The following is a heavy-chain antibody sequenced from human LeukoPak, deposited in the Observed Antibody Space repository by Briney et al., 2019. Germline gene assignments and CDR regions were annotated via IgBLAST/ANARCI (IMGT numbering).Heavy chain of an antibody. J-gene: IGHJ4*02. D-gene: IGHD7-27*01. CDR2: VCGHGISI. CDR3: AKGAWGSGYFDY. CDR1: GFTFSNYA. V-gene: IGHV3-23*01. Sequence: GGSLRLSCEASGFTFSNYAMSWVRQAPGKGLEWVSGVCGHGISIYYADSVKGRFTISRDNSKSTLYLVMNSLRAEDTAVYYCAKGAWGSGYFDYWGQGTLVTVSS.